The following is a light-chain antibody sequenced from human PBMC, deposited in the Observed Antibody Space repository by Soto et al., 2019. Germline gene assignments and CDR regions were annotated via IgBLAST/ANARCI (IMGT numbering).Light chain of an antibody. J-gene: IGKJ1*01. CDR1: QSVSNAY. V-gene: IGKV3-20*01. CDR2: GAS. Sequence: EIVLTQSPGTLPLSPRERATLSCRASQSVSNAYLAWYQHKVGQSPRLLIYGASNTAPGIPDRLSGSGSGADFTLTISRLEPADFAAYDWQEYAASPRTFGQGTQVEVK. CDR3: QEYAASPRT.